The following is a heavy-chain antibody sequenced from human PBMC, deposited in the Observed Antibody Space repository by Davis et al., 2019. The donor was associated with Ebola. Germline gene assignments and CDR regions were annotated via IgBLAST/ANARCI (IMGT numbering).Heavy chain of an antibody. CDR1: GASFTDDY. Sequence: MPSETLSLTCAVYGASFTDDYWTCXRHPPRSFLSFFCAFIPSAPPHSNPSLRSRVTLSVDTSKNQFSLKVTSTTAAETAVYYGARGRPYYDILTGHNIAYYFDYWGQGTLVTVS. V-gene: IGHV4-34*01. J-gene: IGHJ4*02. CDR3: ARGRPYYDILTGHNIAYYFDY. CDR2: FIPSAPP. D-gene: IGHD3-9*01.